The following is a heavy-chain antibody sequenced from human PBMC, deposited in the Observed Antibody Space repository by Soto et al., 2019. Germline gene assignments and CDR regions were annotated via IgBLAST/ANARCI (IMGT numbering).Heavy chain of an antibody. J-gene: IGHJ4*02. CDR3: ASDEIAFRRYPPFVDY. CDR1: GFTFSTYG. D-gene: IGHD2-21*01. CDR2: IWYDGSKT. Sequence: VQLVESGGGVVQPGRSLRLSCAASGFTFSTYGMHWVRQAPGKGLEWMALIWYDGSKTYYEDSVKGRITISRDNSKNTQSLQMTSLRGEDTAVYYCASDEIAFRRYPPFVDYWGQGILVSVSS. V-gene: IGHV3-33*01.